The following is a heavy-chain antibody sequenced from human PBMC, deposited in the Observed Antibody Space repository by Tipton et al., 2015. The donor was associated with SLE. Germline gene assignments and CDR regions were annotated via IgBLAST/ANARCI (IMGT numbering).Heavy chain of an antibody. V-gene: IGHV4-39*01. CDR3: ARAPYYYGWGRLHDAFDI. D-gene: IGHD3-10*01. Sequence: LRLSCTVFGDSISRRDYCWGWIRQPPGEGLERIGSVYNNGRMDNNPSLRSRATMSVDTSKNQFSLKLYSVTAADTAIYYCARAPYYYGWGRLHDAFDIWGQGTLVTASS. J-gene: IGHJ4*02. CDR2: VYNNGRM. CDR1: GDSISRRDYC.